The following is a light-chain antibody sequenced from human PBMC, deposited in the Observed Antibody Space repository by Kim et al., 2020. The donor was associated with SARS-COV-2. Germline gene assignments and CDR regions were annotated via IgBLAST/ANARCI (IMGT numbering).Light chain of an antibody. J-gene: IGLJ2*01. V-gene: IGLV2-14*03. CDR1: SSDVGGYNY. CDR3: TSHTSRNTLV. Sequence: QSALTQPASVSGSPGQSITISCTGTSSDVGGYNYVSWYQQHPGKAPKVMIYDVNNRPSGVSNRFSGTKSGNTASLTISGLQAEDEADYYCTSHTSRNTLVIGGGTKLTVL. CDR2: DVN.